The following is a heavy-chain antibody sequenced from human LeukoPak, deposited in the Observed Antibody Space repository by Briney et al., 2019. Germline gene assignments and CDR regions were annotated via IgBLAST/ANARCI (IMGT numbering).Heavy chain of an antibody. CDR2: IYHSGST. J-gene: IGHJ4*02. CDR1: GGSISSGGYS. Sequence: SETLSLTCAVSGGSISSGGYSWSWIRQPPGKGLEWIGYIYHSGSTYYNPSLKSRVTISVDRSKNQFSLKLTSVTVADTAVYYCAKDSAWTFDYWGQGTLVTVSS. D-gene: IGHD6-19*01. CDR3: AKDSAWTFDY. V-gene: IGHV4-30-2*02.